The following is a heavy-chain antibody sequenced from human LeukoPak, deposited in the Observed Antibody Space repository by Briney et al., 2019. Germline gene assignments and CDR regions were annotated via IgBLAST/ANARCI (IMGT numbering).Heavy chain of an antibody. V-gene: IGHV1-18*01. CDR3: ARDSPDGSGTYYNDSPDY. D-gene: IGHD3-10*01. Sequence: ASVRVSCKASGYTFSSYGISWVRQAPGQGLEWMGWISALNGNTNYRQKLQGRVTMTTDTSTSTAYMDLRSLRSDDTAIYYCARDSPDGSGTYYNDSPDYWGQGTLVTVSS. CDR2: ISALNGNT. CDR1: GYTFSSYG. J-gene: IGHJ4*02.